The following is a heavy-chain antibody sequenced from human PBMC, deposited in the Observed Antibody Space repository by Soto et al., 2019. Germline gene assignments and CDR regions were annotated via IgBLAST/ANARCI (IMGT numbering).Heavy chain of an antibody. J-gene: IGHJ6*03. D-gene: IGHD3-3*01. Sequence: GGSLRLSCAASGFTFSSYAMSWVRQAPGKGLEWVSAISGSGGSTYYADSVKGRFTISRDNSKNTLYLQMNSLRAEDTAVYYCAKGSIFEHYYYYYMDVWGKGTTVTVSS. CDR2: ISGSGGST. CDR1: GFTFSSYA. CDR3: AKGSIFEHYYYYYMDV. V-gene: IGHV3-23*01.